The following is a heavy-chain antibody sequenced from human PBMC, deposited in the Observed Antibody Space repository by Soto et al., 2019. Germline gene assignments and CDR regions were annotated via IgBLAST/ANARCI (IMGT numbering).Heavy chain of an antibody. Sequence: SETLSLTCAVYGGSLSGYYWSWIRQPPGKGLEWIGEINHSGSTNYNPSLKSRVTISVDTSKNQFSLKLSSVTAADTAVYYCARGAQRSYYDFWSGYYYFDYWGQGTLVTVSS. J-gene: IGHJ4*02. V-gene: IGHV4-34*01. D-gene: IGHD3-3*01. CDR3: ARGAQRSYYDFWSGYYYFDY. CDR2: INHSGST. CDR1: GGSLSGYY.